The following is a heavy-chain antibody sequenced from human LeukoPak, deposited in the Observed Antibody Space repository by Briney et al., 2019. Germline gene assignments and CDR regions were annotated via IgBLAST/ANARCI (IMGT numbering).Heavy chain of an antibody. Sequence: PGGSLRLSCAASGFTFSSYSMNWVRQAPGKGLEWVSYSSSSSAIYYADSVKGRFTISRDNAKNSLYLQMNSLRAEDTAVYYCARDHYYDSSGYYRSRKGEYFQHWGQGTLVTVSS. CDR2: SSSSSAI. CDR1: GFTFSSYS. CDR3: ARDHYYDSSGYYRSRKGEYFQH. V-gene: IGHV3-48*01. J-gene: IGHJ1*01. D-gene: IGHD3-22*01.